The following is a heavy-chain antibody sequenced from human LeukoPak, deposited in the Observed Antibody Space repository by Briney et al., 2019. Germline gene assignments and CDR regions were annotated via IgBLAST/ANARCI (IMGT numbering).Heavy chain of an antibody. V-gene: IGHV1-8*01. CDR2: MNPNSGNT. CDR1: GYTFTSYD. Sequence: ASVKVSCKASGYTFTSYDINWVRQATGQGLEWMGWMNPNSGNTGYAQKFQGRVTMTRNTSISTAYMELSSLRSEDTAVYFCARKGAANYYYYYMDVWGKGTTVTVSS. CDR3: ARKGAANYYYYYMDV. J-gene: IGHJ6*03. D-gene: IGHD5-18*01.